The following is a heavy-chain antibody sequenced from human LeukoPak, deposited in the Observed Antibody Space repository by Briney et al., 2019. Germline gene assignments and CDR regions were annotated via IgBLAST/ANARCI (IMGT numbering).Heavy chain of an antibody. CDR3: ARDRYYDFWTPRTHYYYYMDV. V-gene: IGHV1-69*05. Sequence: GASVKVSCKASGGTFSSYAISWVRQAPGQGLEWMGGIIPIFGTANYAQKFQGRVTITTDESTSTAYMELSSLRSEDTAVYYCARDRYYDFWTPRTHYYYYMDVWGKGTTVTVSS. CDR2: IIPIFGTA. CDR1: GGTFSSYA. J-gene: IGHJ6*03. D-gene: IGHD3-3*01.